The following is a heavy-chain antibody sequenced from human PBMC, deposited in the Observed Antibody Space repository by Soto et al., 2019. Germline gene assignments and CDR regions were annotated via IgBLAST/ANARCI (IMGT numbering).Heavy chain of an antibody. J-gene: IGHJ5*02. D-gene: IGHD3-10*01. Sequence: QVQLQESGPGLVKPSQTLSLTCTVSGGSISSGGYYWSWIRQHPGEGLEWIGYIYYSGSTYYNPSLKSRVTISVDTSKNQFSLKLSSVTAADTAVYYCARDNGDGFGELLSSWFDPWGQGTLVTVSS. CDR3: ARDNGDGFGELLSSWFDP. V-gene: IGHV4-31*03. CDR1: GGSISSGGYY. CDR2: IYYSGST.